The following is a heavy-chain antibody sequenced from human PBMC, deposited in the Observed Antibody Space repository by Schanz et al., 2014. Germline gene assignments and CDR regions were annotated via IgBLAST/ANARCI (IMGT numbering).Heavy chain of an antibody. CDR2: ISGSGGST. CDR1: GFTFSSYA. D-gene: IGHD3-10*01. V-gene: IGHV3-23*04. Sequence: EVQLVESGGGLVQPGGSLRFSCAASGFTFSSYAMSWVRQAPGKGLEWVSAISGSGGSTYYADSVKGRFTISRDNSKNTLHLHMNSLRAEDTAVYYCRLWFGELYYGMDVWGQGTTVTVSS. J-gene: IGHJ6*02. CDR3: RLWFGELYYGMDV.